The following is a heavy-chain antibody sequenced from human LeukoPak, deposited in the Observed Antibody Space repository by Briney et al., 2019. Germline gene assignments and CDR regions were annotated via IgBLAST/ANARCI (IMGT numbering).Heavy chain of an antibody. CDR2: ISWNSGSI. J-gene: IGHJ4*02. Sequence: PGRSLRLSCAASGFTFDDYAMHWVRQAPGKGLEWVSGISWNSGSIGYADPVKGRFTISRDNAKNSLYLQMNSLRAEDTAVYYCAREGSYQMTLDYWGQGTLVTVSS. CDR1: GFTFDDYA. D-gene: IGHD1-26*01. V-gene: IGHV3-9*01. CDR3: AREGSYQMTLDY.